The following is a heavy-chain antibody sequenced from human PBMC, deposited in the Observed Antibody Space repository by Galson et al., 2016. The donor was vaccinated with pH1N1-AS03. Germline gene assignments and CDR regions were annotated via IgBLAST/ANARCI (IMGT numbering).Heavy chain of an antibody. CDR1: GFPFSGYS. Sequence: SLRLSCAASGFPFSGYSMNWVRQAPGKGLEWVSFISTTSSSIYYADSVKGRFTISRDNAKNSLFLQMNSRRDEDTAVYYCARDGPPQGISVAGSFDFWGQGTTVIVSS. CDR3: ARDGPPQGISVAGSFDF. V-gene: IGHV3-21*01. D-gene: IGHD6-19*01. CDR2: ISTTSSSI. J-gene: IGHJ6*02.